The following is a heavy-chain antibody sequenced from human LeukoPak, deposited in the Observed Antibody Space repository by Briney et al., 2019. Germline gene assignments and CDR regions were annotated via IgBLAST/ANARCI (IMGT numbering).Heavy chain of an antibody. V-gene: IGHV4-61*08. D-gene: IGHD2-2*01. Sequence: PSETLSLTCTVSGGSISSGGYYWTWIRQPPGKGLEWIGYIYYSGSTNYTPSLKSRVTISVDTSKNQFSLRLSSMTAADTAVYYCARVPLRDCSSTSCLRYFYMDVWGKGTTVTVS. CDR1: GGSISSGGYY. CDR2: IYYSGST. CDR3: ARVPLRDCSSTSCLRYFYMDV. J-gene: IGHJ6*03.